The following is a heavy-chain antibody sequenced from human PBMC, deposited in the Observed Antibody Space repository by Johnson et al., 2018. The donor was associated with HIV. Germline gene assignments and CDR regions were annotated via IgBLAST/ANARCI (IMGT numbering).Heavy chain of an antibody. Sequence: QVQLVESGGGVVQPGRSLRLSCAASGFTFSSYGMHWVRQAPGKGLEWVAVIWYDGSNKYYADSVKGRFTISRDNAKNSLYLQMNSLRAEDTAVYYCARDLGGSYSGLDAFDSWGQGTMVTVSS. V-gene: IGHV3-33*01. J-gene: IGHJ3*02. CDR2: IWYDGSNK. D-gene: IGHD1-26*01. CDR1: GFTFSSYG. CDR3: ARDLGGSYSGLDAFDS.